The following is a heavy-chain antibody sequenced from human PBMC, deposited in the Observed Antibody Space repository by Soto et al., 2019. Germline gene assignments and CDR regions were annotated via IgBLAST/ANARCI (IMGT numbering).Heavy chain of an antibody. CDR3: ASLSYCSGGSCRDY. J-gene: IGHJ4*02. Sequence: PGGSLRLSCAASGFTFSSYSMNWVRQAPGKGLEWVSYISSSSSTIYYADSVKGRFTISRDNAKNSLYLQMNSLRDEDTAVYYCASLSYCSGGSCRDYWGQGTLVTVSS. CDR2: ISSSSSTI. V-gene: IGHV3-48*02. CDR1: GFTFSSYS. D-gene: IGHD2-15*01.